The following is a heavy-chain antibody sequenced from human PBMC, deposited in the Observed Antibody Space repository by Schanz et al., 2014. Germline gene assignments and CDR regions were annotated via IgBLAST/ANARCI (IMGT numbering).Heavy chain of an antibody. Sequence: EVRLVESGGGLVKPGGSLRLSCAASGFSFSTYGMTWVRQAPGKRLEWVSSISSSSMYIYQADSMRGRFTISRDNARNSLYLQMNSLRAEDTAVYFCARGGAGSVLFFFDYWGQGTLVIVSS. CDR3: ARGGAGSVLFFFDY. CDR2: ISSSSMYI. V-gene: IGHV3-21*01. D-gene: IGHD3-10*01. CDR1: GFSFSTYG. J-gene: IGHJ4*02.